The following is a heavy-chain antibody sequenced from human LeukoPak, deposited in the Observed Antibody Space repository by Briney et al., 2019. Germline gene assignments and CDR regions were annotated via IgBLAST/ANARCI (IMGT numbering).Heavy chain of an antibody. Sequence: GGSLRLSCAASGFTFSSYAMSWVRQAPGKGLEWVSAISGSGGSTYYADSVKGRFTISRDNSKNTLYLQMNSLRAEDTDVYYCAVSAKGTMVRGVQDYWGQGTLVTVSS. CDR3: AVSAKGTMVRGVQDY. V-gene: IGHV3-23*01. CDR2: ISGSGGST. J-gene: IGHJ4*02. CDR1: GFTFSSYA. D-gene: IGHD3-10*01.